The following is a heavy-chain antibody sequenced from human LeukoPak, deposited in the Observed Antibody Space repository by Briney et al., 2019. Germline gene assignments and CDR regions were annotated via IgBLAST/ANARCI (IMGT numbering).Heavy chain of an antibody. V-gene: IGHV1-2*02. CDR3: ARRVFSGWGYYFDY. J-gene: IGHJ4*02. Sequence: ASVKVSCKASGYTFTAYYIHWVRQAPGQGLEWMGWVNPNSGGTKYAQKFQGRVTMTSDTSITTVYMELSRLRSGDTAVYYCARRVFSGWGYYFDYWGQGTLVTVSS. D-gene: IGHD6-19*01. CDR2: VNPNSGGT. CDR1: GYTFTAYY.